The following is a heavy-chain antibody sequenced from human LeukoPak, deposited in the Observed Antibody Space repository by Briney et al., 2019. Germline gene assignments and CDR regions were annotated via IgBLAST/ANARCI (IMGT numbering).Heavy chain of an antibody. J-gene: IGHJ5*02. CDR2: IRSKANSYAT. CDR3: AKGFVVVVSATQSSWFDP. V-gene: IGHV3-73*01. Sequence: GGSLRPSCAASGFTFSGSAMHWVRQASGKGLEWVGRIRSKANSYATAYAASVKGRFTISRDDSKNTAYLQMSSLKTEDTAVYYCAKGFVVVVSATQSSWFDPWGQGTLVTVSS. CDR1: GFTFSGSA. D-gene: IGHD2-15*01.